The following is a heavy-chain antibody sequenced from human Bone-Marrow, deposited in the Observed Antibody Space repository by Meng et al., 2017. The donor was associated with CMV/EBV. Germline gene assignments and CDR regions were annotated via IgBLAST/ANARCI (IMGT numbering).Heavy chain of an antibody. J-gene: IGHJ4*02. CDR3: ARVDTAMAHHDY. CDR2: ISSSYAV. CDR1: GFTFSSYE. D-gene: IGHD5-18*01. V-gene: IGHV3-48*03. Sequence: GGSLRLSCAASGFTFSSYEMNWVRQAPGKGLEWVSYISSSYAVDYADSLKGRFTISRDNAKNSLYLQMNSLRAEDTAVYYCARVDTAMAHHDYWGQGTLVTVSS.